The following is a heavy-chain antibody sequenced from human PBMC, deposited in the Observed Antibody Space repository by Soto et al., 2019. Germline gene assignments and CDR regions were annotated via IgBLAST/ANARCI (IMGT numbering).Heavy chain of an antibody. CDR2: INHSGST. CDR3: ARGRNRYCSSTSCYQFDY. Sequence: SETLSLTCAVYGGSFSGYYWSWIRQPPGKGLEWIGEINHSGSTNYNPSLKSRVTISVDTSKNQFSLKLSSVTAADTAVYYCARGRNRYCSSTSCYQFDYWGQGTLVTGSS. CDR1: GGSFSGYY. V-gene: IGHV4-34*01. J-gene: IGHJ4*02. D-gene: IGHD2-2*01.